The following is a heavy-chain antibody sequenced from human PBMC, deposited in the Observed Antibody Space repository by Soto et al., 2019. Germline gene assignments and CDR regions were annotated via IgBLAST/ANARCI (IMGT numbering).Heavy chain of an antibody. CDR2: IYYRGNT. J-gene: IGHJ4*02. CDR3: AILEGLATISYYFDY. D-gene: IGHD3-3*01. CDR1: GDSINSDNYY. V-gene: IGHV4-39*01. Sequence: QLQLQESGPGLVKPSETLSLTCSVSGDSINSDNYYWGWIRQPPGKGLEWIGSIYYRGNTYYNPSLKTRVTISLDKSKRQFSPKLNSVTAADSAVYFWAILEGLATISYYFDYWGQGTLVTVSS.